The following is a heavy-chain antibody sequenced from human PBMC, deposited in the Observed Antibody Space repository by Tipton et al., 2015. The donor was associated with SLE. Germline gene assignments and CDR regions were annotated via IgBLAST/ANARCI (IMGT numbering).Heavy chain of an antibody. V-gene: IGHV4-61*09. J-gene: IGHJ4*02. CDR2: IYTSGST. Sequence: LRLSCTVSGGSISSGSYYWSWIRQPAGKGLEWIGHIYTSGSTNYNPSLTSRVTISVDTSKNQFSLKLSSVTAADTAVYYCAREGVDIVTPGFDYWGQGTLVTVSS. CDR3: AREGVDIVTPGFDY. D-gene: IGHD5-12*01. CDR1: GGSISSGSYY.